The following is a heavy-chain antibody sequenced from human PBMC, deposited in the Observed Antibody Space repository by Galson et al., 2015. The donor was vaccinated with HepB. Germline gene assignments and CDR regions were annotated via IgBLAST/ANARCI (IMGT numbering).Heavy chain of an antibody. V-gene: IGHV1-69-2*01. Sequence: SCKVSGYTFSDYYMHWVQQAPGKGLQWVGLVDPEDGKTLYADKFQDRLTITADTSTDTAYMELSSLRSEDTAVYYCATRSEWELLRRDVFDVWGQGTMVTVSS. D-gene: IGHD1-26*01. CDR1: GYTFSDYY. J-gene: IGHJ3*01. CDR2: VDPEDGKT. CDR3: ATRSEWELLRRDVFDV.